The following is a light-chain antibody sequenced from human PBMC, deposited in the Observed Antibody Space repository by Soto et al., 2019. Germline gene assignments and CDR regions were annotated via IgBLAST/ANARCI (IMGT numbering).Light chain of an antibody. J-gene: IGLJ3*02. V-gene: IGLV2-8*01. CDR1: SSDVGNYNY. CDR2: EVN. Sequence: QSALTQPPSASGSPGQSVTISCTGTSSDVGNYNYVSWYQQHPGKVPKLMSYEVNKRPSGVPDRFSGSKSGNTASLTVSGLQAEDEADYYGSSYAGNNKVFGGGTKLTVL. CDR3: SSYAGNNKV.